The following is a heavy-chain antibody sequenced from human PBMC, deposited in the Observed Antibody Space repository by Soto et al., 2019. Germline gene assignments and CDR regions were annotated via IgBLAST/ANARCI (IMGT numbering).Heavy chain of an antibody. V-gene: IGHV3-23*01. Sequence: EVQLLEAGGSLVQPGGSLRLSCAASGFTFSSYAMSWVRQAPGKGLEWVSAISGSGDDTYYADSVKGRFTISRDNSENTLHLQMNSLRAEDTALYYCAKSQMSRYYYGMDVWGQGTTVTVSS. J-gene: IGHJ6*02. CDR3: AKSQMSRYYYGMDV. CDR1: GFTFSSYA. D-gene: IGHD3-16*01. CDR2: ISGSGDDT.